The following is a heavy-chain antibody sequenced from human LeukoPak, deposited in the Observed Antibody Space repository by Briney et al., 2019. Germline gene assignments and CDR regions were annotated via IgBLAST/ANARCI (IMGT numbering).Heavy chain of an antibody. CDR2: IYYSGST. V-gene: IGHV4-30-4*01. CDR3: ATGDGYCDGGTCYSYFDY. J-gene: IGHJ4*02. D-gene: IGHD2-15*01. Sequence: SETLSPTCTVSGGSISSGDYYWTWIRQPPGKGLEWIGCIYYSGSTYYNPSLKSRLTISVDTSKNQFSLKLSSVTAADTAVYYCATGDGYCDGGTCYSYFDYWGQGTLVTVSS. CDR1: GGSISSGDYY.